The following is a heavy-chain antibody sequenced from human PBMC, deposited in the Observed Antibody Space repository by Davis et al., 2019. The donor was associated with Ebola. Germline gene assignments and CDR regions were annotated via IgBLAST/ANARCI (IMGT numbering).Heavy chain of an antibody. CDR1: GGSISSSSYY. V-gene: IGHV4-39*01. Sequence: PSETLSLTCTVSGGSISSSSYYWGWIRQPPGKGLEWIGSIYYSGSTYYNPSLKSRVTISVDTSKNQFSLKLSSVTAADTAVYYCARLRKLLWFGLSGGYFDYWGQGTLVTVSS. J-gene: IGHJ4*02. CDR2: IYYSGST. CDR3: ARLRKLLWFGLSGGYFDY. D-gene: IGHD3-10*01.